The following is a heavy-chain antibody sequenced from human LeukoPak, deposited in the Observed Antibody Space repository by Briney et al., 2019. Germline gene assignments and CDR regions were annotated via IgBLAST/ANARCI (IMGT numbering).Heavy chain of an antibody. J-gene: IGHJ4*02. D-gene: IGHD3-3*01. CDR1: GYTFTSYY. V-gene: IGHV1-46*01. CDR2: INPSVCST. Sequence: GASVKVSCKASGYTFTSYYMHWLRQAPGQGLDGMGIINPSVCSTSYAQKFQGRVTMTRDMSTSTVYMALSSLRSEDTAVYYCARALGDFADYWGPGTLVTVS. CDR3: ARALGDFADY.